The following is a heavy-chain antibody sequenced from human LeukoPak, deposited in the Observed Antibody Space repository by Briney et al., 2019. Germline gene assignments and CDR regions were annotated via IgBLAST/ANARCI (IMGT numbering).Heavy chain of an antibody. CDR2: IYHSGST. Sequence: SGPLSLTCAVSGGSISSSNWWSWVRQPPGKGLEWIGEIYHSGSTNYNPSLKSRVTISVDKSKNQFSLKLSSVTAADTAVYYCARDRVDYYDSSGYYYYYYFDYWGQGTLVTVSS. D-gene: IGHD3-22*01. CDR1: GGSISSSNW. V-gene: IGHV4-4*02. CDR3: ARDRVDYYDSSGYYYYYYFDY. J-gene: IGHJ4*02.